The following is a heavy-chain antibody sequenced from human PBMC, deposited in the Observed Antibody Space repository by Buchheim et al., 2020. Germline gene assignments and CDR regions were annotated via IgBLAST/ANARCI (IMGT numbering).Heavy chain of an antibody. J-gene: IGHJ6*02. Sequence: QVQLQESGPGLVKPSETLSLTCTVSGGSVTSGTYYWSWIRQPPGKGLEWIGYIYYSGNTNYNPSLKSRVTISVDTSKNQFSLNLNSVTAADTAVYYCAREYRYSSGAHYYGMDVWGQGTT. CDR3: AREYRYSSGAHYYGMDV. D-gene: IGHD4-11*01. V-gene: IGHV4-61*01. CDR1: GGSVTSGTYY. CDR2: IYYSGNT.